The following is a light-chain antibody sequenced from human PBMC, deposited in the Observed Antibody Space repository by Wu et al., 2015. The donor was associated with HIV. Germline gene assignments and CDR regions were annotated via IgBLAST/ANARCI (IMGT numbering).Light chain of an antibody. Sequence: AIRLTQSPSSLSASTGDRVTITCRANESISSSLAWYQQKPSEAPKLLIYATSTLQSGVPSRFRGSGSGTDFILTITCLQSEDFASYYCHQYYSHLRTFGQGTKVGNQT. CDR2: ATS. V-gene: IGKV1-8*01. CDR3: HQYYSHLRT. CDR1: ESISSS. J-gene: IGKJ1*01.